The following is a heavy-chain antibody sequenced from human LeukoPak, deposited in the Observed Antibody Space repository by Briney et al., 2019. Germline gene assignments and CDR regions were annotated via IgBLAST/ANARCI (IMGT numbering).Heavy chain of an antibody. J-gene: IGHJ4*02. D-gene: IGHD3-16*02. CDR1: GFTVSAYA. CDR3: ARGTAGYHSSYFDY. Sequence: GGSLRLSCAASGFTVSAYAMAWVRQAPGKGLEWVSTIYDDNTYYADSVKGRFAISTDNSKNTLYLQMNSLRAEDTAVYYCARGTAGYHSSYFDYWGQGTLVTVSS. CDR2: IYDDNT. V-gene: IGHV3-23*01.